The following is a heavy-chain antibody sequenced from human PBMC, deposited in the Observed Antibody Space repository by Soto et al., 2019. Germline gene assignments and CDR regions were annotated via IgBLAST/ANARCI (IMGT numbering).Heavy chain of an antibody. CDR3: AKEPYSNYEGLYYMDV. J-gene: IGHJ6*03. CDR1: GFTFDDYA. V-gene: IGHV3-9*01. CDR2: ISWNSGSI. Sequence: GGSLRLSCAASGFTFDDYAMHWVRQAPGKGLEWVSGISWNSGSIGYADSVKGRFTISRDNAKNSLYLQMNSLRAEDTALYYCAKEPYSNYEGLYYMDVWGKGTTVTVSS. D-gene: IGHD4-4*01.